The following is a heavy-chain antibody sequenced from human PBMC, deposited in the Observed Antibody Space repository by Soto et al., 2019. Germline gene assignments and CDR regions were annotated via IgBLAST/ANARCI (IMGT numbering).Heavy chain of an antibody. J-gene: IGHJ4*02. CDR2: INAGNGKT. CDR3: ARDEDY. CDR1: GYTFTRYS. V-gene: IGHV1-3*01. Sequence: QVQLVQSGAEVKKPGASVKVSCKASGYTFTRYSMHWVRQAPGQSLEWMGWINAGNGKTKFSQKFQGRVTITRDTSASTAYMELSSLRSDDTAVYYCARDEDYWGQGTLVTVSS.